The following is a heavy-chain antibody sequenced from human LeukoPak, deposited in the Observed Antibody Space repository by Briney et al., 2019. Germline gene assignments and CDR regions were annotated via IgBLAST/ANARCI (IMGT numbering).Heavy chain of an antibody. CDR2: ISSGGTT. CDR3: AKIPGRYYDSSGYYYFDY. CDR1: GFTLSSYA. Sequence: GGSLRLSCAASGFTLSSYAMSWVRQAPGQGLEWVSAISSGGTTYYAASVKGRFTISRDNAKNSLYLQMNSLRAEDTALYYCAKIPGRYYDSSGYYYFDYWGQGTLVTVSS. D-gene: IGHD3-22*01. V-gene: IGHV3-23*01. J-gene: IGHJ4*02.